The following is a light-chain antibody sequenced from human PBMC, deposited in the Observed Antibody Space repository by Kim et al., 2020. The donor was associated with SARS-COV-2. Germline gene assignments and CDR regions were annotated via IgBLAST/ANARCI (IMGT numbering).Light chain of an antibody. CDR3: QVWDSSTYV. V-gene: IGLV3-9*01. Sequence: SYELTQPLSVSVALGQTARITCGGNNIGSKNVHWYQQKPDQAPVLVINRDSNRPSGIPERFPGSNLGNTATLTISRAQAGDEADYYCQVWDSSTYVFGTG. CDR1: NIGSKN. CDR2: RDS. J-gene: IGLJ1*01.